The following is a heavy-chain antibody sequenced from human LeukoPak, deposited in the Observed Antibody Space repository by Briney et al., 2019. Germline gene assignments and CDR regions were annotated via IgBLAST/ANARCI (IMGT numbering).Heavy chain of an antibody. CDR2: INPNSGGT. D-gene: IGHD7-27*01. CDR3: ARAGGQAGDPYYFDY. J-gene: IGHJ4*02. Sequence: ASVKVSCKASGYTFTGYYMHWVRQAPGQGLEWMGRINPNSGGTNYAQKFQGRVTMTRDTSISTAYTELSRLRSDDTAVYYCARAGGQAGDPYYFDYWGQGTLVTVSS. V-gene: IGHV1-2*06. CDR1: GYTFTGYY.